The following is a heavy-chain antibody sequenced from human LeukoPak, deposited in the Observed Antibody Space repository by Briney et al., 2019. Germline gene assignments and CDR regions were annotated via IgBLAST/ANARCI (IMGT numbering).Heavy chain of an antibody. Sequence: SETLSLTCTVSGGSISSYYWSWIRQPPGKGLEWIGSFYYSGYTYYNPSLKSRVTISVDKSKNQFSLRLNSVTAADTAVYYCARHDLWGQGTLVTVSS. V-gene: IGHV4-59*05. CDR2: FYYSGYT. J-gene: IGHJ4*02. CDR1: GGSISSYY. CDR3: ARHDL.